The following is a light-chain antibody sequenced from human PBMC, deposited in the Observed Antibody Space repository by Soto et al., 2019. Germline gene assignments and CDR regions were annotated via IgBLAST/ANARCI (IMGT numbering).Light chain of an antibody. CDR2: DVS. CDR3: CSYPGSHTWV. Sequence: QSVLTQPRSVSGPPGQSVTISCTGTNSYIGNYNYVSWYQQHPGKAPKVMIYDVSKRPSGVPDRFSGSKSGNTASLTISGLQDEDEADYYCCSYPGSHTWVFGGGTKLTVL. V-gene: IGLV2-11*01. CDR1: NSYIGNYNY. J-gene: IGLJ3*02.